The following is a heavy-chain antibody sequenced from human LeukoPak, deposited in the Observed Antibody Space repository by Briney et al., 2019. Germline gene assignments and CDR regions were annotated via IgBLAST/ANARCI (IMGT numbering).Heavy chain of an antibody. Sequence: GGSLRLSCAASGFTFSSYAMHWVRQAPGKGLEWVAVISYDGSNKYYADSVKGRFTISRDNSKNTLYLQMNSLRAEDTAVYYCARDTTGYCGGGSCYSVGYWGQGTLVTVSS. V-gene: IGHV3-30-3*01. CDR1: GFTFSSYA. D-gene: IGHD2-15*01. J-gene: IGHJ4*02. CDR3: ARDTTGYCGGGSCYSVGY. CDR2: ISYDGSNK.